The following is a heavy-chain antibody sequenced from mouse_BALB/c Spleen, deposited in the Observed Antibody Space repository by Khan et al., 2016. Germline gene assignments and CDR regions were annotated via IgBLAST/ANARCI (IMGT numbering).Heavy chain of an antibody. CDR1: GISITTGNYR. J-gene: IGHJ2*01. CDR2: IYYSGTI. V-gene: IGHV3-5*02. Sequence: VQLNESGPGLVKPSQTVSLTCTVTGISITTGNYRWSWIRQFPGNKLEWIGYIYYSGTITYNPSLTSRTTITRDTSKNQFFLEMNSLTAEDTATYYCARYGSSYFDYWGQGTTLTVSS. CDR3: ARYGSSYFDY. D-gene: IGHD1-1*01.